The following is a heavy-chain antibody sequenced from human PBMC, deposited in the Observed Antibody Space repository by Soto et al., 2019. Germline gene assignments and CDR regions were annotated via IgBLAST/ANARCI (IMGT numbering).Heavy chain of an antibody. CDR1: GFTFSSYE. V-gene: IGHV3-48*03. Sequence: GGSLRLSCAASGFTFSSYEMNWVRQAPGKTLEWVSYISSAGDSSYYADSVKSRFTISRDNAKYSLYLQMNGLRVEDTAVYYCARVYCSTTTCHVQAFDSWGQGTLVTVSS. D-gene: IGHD2-2*01. J-gene: IGHJ4*02. CDR3: ARVYCSTTTCHVQAFDS. CDR2: ISSAGDSS.